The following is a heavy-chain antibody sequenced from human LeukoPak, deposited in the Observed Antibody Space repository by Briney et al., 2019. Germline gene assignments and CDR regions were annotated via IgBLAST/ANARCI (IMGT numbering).Heavy chain of an antibody. J-gene: IGHJ4*02. Sequence: PSETLSLTCTVSGGSISSYYWSWLRQPPGKGLEWIGYISYSGSTNYNPSLKNRVTISVDTSKNQFSLKLSSVTAADTAVYYCVAGGGNFNYWGQGTLVTVSS. CDR2: ISYSGST. D-gene: IGHD2-15*01. V-gene: IGHV4-59*01. CDR1: GGSISSYY. CDR3: VAGGGNFNY.